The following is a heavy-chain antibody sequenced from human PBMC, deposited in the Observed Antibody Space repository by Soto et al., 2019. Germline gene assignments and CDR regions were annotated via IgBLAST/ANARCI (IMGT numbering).Heavy chain of an antibody. CDR3: ARGRGCGSGSYYNGAYDY. J-gene: IGHJ4*02. CDR1: GGSFSGYY. Sequence: QVQLQQWGAGLLKPSETLSLTCAVYGGSFSGYYWSWIRQPPGKGLEWIGEINHSGSTNYNPSLKSRVTISVDTSKNQFSLKLSSVTAADTAVYYCARGRGCGSGSYYNGAYDYWGQGTLVTVSS. V-gene: IGHV4-34*01. D-gene: IGHD3-10*01. CDR2: INHSGST.